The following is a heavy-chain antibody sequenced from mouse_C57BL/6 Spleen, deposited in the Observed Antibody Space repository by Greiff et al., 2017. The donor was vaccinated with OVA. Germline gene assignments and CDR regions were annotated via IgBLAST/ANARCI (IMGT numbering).Heavy chain of an antibody. J-gene: IGHJ4*01. V-gene: IGHV3-6*01. CDR3: ARGRITTVVAGEMDY. CDR1: GYSITSGYY. CDR2: ISYDGSN. D-gene: IGHD1-1*01. Sequence: EVHLVESGPGLVKPSQSLSLTCSVTGYSITSGYYWNWIRQFPGNKLEWMGYISYDGSNNYNPSLKNRISITRDTSKNQFFLKLNSVTTEDTATYYCARGRITTVVAGEMDYWGQGTSVTVSS.